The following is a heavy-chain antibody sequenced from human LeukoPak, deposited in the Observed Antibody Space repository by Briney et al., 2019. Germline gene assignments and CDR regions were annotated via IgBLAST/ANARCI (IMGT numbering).Heavy chain of an antibody. D-gene: IGHD3-22*01. J-gene: IGHJ4*02. CDR3: ARDTSGYRRGSFDY. CDR1: GGSISSYY. CDR2: IYYSGST. V-gene: IGHV4-59*01. Sequence: SETLSLTCTVSGGSISSYYWSWIRQPPGKGLEWIGYIYYSGSTSYNPSLKSRVTISVDTSNNQCSLKLSSVTAADTAVYYCARDTSGYRRGSFDYWGQGTLVTVSS.